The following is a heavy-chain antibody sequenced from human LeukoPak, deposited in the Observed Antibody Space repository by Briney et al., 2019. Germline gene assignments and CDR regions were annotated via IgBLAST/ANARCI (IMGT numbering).Heavy chain of an antibody. CDR1: GFTFSRYC. CDR2: IWYDGSNK. V-gene: IGHV3-33*01. D-gene: IGHD1-26*01. Sequence: PGRSLRLSCAASGFTFSRYCMHWVRQAPGKGLEWVAVIWYDGSNKYYADSVKGRFTISRDNSKNTLYLQMNSLRAEDTAVYYCARDLWEPDYWGQGTLVSVSS. J-gene: IGHJ4*02. CDR3: ARDLWEPDY.